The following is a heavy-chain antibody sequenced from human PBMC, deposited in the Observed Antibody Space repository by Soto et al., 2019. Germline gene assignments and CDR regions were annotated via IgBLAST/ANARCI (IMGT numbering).Heavy chain of an antibody. CDR2: MNPNSGKT. CDR1: GYTFTSYD. V-gene: IGHV1-8*01. CDR3: ARVYKGSTSYPGAFQH. J-gene: IGHJ1*01. D-gene: IGHD1-26*01. Sequence: QVQLVQSGADVKKPGASVKVSCKASGYTFTSYDINWVRQATGQGLEWMGWMNPNSGKTGYAQKLQGRVTMTRNTSISTGYIELSSLRSEDTGVYYCARVYKGSTSYPGAFQHWGQGTLVTVSS.